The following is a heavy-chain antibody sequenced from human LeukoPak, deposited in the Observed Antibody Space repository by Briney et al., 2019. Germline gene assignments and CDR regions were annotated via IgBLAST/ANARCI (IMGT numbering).Heavy chain of an antibody. CDR2: ISAYNGNT. J-gene: IGHJ4*02. D-gene: IGHD5-12*01. V-gene: IGHV1-18*01. CDR3: ARDSYVVATLRHFDY. CDR1: GYTFTSYG. Sequence: ASVKVSCKASGYTFTSYGISWVRQAPGQGLEWMGWISAYNGNTNYAQKLQGRVTMTTDTSTSTAYMELRSLRSDDAAVYYCARDSYVVATLRHFDYWGQGTLVTVSS.